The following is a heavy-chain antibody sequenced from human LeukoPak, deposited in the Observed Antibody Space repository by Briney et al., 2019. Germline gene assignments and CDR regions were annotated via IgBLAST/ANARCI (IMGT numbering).Heavy chain of an antibody. Sequence: SETLSLTCAVYGGSFSGYYWSWIRQPAGKGLESIGHISTSGSTNYNPSLKSRVTMSVDTSKNRSSLKLSSVTAADTAVYYCARVRYSDSSVLTRKRSYYFDYWGQGTLVTVSS. CDR1: GGSFSGYY. V-gene: IGHV4-59*10. CDR2: ISTSGST. CDR3: ARVRYSDSSVLTRKRSYYFDY. D-gene: IGHD3-22*01. J-gene: IGHJ4*02.